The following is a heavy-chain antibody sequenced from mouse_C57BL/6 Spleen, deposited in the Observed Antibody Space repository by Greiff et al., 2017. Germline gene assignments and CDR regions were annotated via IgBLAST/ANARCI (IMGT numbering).Heavy chain of an antibody. CDR2: IYPGDGDT. Sequence: VKLQESGAELVKPGASVKISCKASGYAFSSYWMNWVKQRPGKGLEWIGQIYPGDGDTNYNGKFKGKATLTADKSSSTAYMQLSSLTSEDSAVYFCANYGSSYDAMDYWGQGTSVTVSS. CDR3: ANYGSSYDAMDY. CDR1: GYAFSSYW. D-gene: IGHD1-1*01. J-gene: IGHJ4*01. V-gene: IGHV1-80*01.